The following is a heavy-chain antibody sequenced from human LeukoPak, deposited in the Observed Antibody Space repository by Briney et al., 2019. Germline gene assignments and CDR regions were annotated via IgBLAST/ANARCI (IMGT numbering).Heavy chain of an antibody. Sequence: PSETLSLTCTVSGGSISSYYWSWIRQPPGKGLEWIGYIYYSGSTNYNPSLKSRVTISVDTSKNQFSLKLSSVIAADTAVYYCARAGIIAVAGTVAFDYWGQGTLVTVSS. CDR3: ARAGIIAVAGTVAFDY. D-gene: IGHD6-19*01. V-gene: IGHV4-59*01. CDR2: IYYSGST. CDR1: GGSISSYY. J-gene: IGHJ4*02.